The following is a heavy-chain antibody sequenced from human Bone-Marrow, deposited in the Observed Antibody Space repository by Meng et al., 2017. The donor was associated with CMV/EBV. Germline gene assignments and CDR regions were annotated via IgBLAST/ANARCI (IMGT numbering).Heavy chain of an antibody. J-gene: IGHJ1*01. CDR2: ISGSGIHI. CDR1: GVTFSDYY. Sequence: GGSLGLSCAASGVTFSDYYMSWIRQAPGKGLEWLSYISGSGIHIYYSDSVKGRFTISRDNAKNSMYLQMNNLSAEDTAVYYCVRYCSNSDCYKGSAEYYQHWGQGTLVTVSS. V-gene: IGHV3-11*04. D-gene: IGHD2-2*02. CDR3: VRYCSNSDCYKGSAEYYQH.